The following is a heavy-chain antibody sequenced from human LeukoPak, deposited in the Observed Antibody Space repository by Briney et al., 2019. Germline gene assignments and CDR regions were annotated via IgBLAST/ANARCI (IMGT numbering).Heavy chain of an antibody. CDR2: ISSSSSTI. J-gene: IGHJ4*02. V-gene: IGHV3-48*01. D-gene: IGHD6-13*01. Sequence: GGSLRLSCAASGFTFNTYIMNWVRQAPGKGLEWVSYISSSSSTIYYADSVKGRFTISRDNAKNSLYLQMNSVRAEDTAVYYCATYSTSTALDYWGQGTPVTVSS. CDR1: GFTFNTYI. CDR3: ATYSTSTALDY.